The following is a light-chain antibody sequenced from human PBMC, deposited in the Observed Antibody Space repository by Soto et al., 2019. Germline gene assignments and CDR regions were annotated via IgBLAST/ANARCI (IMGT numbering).Light chain of an antibody. CDR2: WAS. CDR3: QQYYTTPLT. Sequence: DIVMTQSPDSLAVSLGERATINCKSSQTVLYMSNNKNYLGWYQQEPGQPPKLLIYWASTRESGVPDRFSGSGSGTDFTLTISSLQAEDVAVYYCQQYYTTPLTFGGGTKVEIK. J-gene: IGKJ4*01. V-gene: IGKV4-1*01. CDR1: QTVLYMSNNKNY.